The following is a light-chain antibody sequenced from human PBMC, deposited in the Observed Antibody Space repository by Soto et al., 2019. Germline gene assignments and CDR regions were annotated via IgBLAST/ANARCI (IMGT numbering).Light chain of an antibody. CDR2: SAS. Sequence: PGEIATLSCRARRTVDGNYLAWYHQKPGQAPRLLIHSASTRAPGIPDRFSASGAGTDFTLTISRLEPEDSAVYYCQQYSASPQTFGPGTKVEIK. CDR3: QQYSASPQT. CDR1: RTVDGNY. V-gene: IGKV3-20*01. J-gene: IGKJ1*01.